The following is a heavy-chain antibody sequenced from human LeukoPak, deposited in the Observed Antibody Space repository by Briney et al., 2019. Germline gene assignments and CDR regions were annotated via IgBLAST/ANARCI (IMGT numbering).Heavy chain of an antibody. CDR1: GYSFTSYW. J-gene: IGHJ6*03. CDR2: IYPGDSDT. V-gene: IGHV5-51*01. CDR3: ARHNPSYKYCSGGSCLMDV. Sequence: GESLKISCKGSGYSFTSYWIGWVRQMPGKGLEWMGIIYPGDSDTRYSPSFQGQVTISADKSISTAYLQWSSLKASGTAMYYCARHNPSYKYCSGGSCLMDVWGKGTTVTVSS. D-gene: IGHD2-15*01.